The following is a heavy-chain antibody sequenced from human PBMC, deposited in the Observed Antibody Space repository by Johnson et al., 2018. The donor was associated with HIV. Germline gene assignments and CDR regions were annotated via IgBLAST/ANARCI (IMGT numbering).Heavy chain of an antibody. CDR1: GFTFSSYW. CDR2: IDGDGRST. J-gene: IGHJ3*01. CDR3: PREGPSERAGLHF. V-gene: IGHV3-74*01. Sequence: EVQLVESGGSLVQPGGSLRLSCAASGFTFSSYWMHWVRQPPGKGLVWVSRIDGDGRSTTYADSVKGRFTISRANTKNTLHLQMNSLRDEDTALYFCPREGPSERAGLHFWGQGTMVTLSS.